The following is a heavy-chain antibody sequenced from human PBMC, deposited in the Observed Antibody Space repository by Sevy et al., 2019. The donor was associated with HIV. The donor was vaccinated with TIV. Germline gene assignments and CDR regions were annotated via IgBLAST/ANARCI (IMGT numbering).Heavy chain of an antibody. V-gene: IGHV1-2*02. CDR2: INPNSGGT. J-gene: IGHJ4*02. Sequence: ASVKVSCKASGYTFTGYYMHWMRQAPGLGLEWMGWINPNSGGTKYAQKFQGRVTMTRDTSISTAYMELSRLKSDDTAVYYCTRGPSGFSGSDLAYWGQGTLLTVSS. CDR1: GYTFTGYY. CDR3: TRGPSGFSGSDLAY. D-gene: IGHD3-22*01.